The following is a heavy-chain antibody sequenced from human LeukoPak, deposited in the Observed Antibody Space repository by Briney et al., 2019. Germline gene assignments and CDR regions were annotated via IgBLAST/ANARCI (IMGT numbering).Heavy chain of an antibody. D-gene: IGHD3-22*01. CDR1: GYTFTSCA. CDR3: ARARYYYDSSVSPFDY. J-gene: IGHJ4*02. Sequence: TSVKVSCKASGYTFTSCAMHWVRQAPGQRLEWMGWINAGNGNTKYSQKFQGRVTITRDTSASTAYMELSSLRSEDTAVYYCARARYYYDSSVSPFDYWGQGTLVTVSS. V-gene: IGHV1-3*01. CDR2: INAGNGNT.